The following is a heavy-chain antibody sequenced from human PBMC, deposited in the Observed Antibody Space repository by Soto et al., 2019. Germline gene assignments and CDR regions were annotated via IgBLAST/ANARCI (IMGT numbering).Heavy chain of an antibody. D-gene: IGHD2-2*01. CDR1: GYTFPGYY. CDR3: AREGYFSSTSCYVNWFYP. CDR2: INPNSGGT. V-gene: IGHV1-2*02. J-gene: IGHJ5*02. Sequence: ASVKVSCKASGYTFPGYYMHWVRQAPGQGLEWMGWINPNSGGTNYAQKFQGRVTMTRDTSISTAYMELSRLRSDDTAVYYCAREGYFSSTSCYVNWFYPWGQGXLFTVYS.